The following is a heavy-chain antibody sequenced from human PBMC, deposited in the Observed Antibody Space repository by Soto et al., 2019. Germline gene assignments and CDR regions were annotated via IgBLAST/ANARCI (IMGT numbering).Heavy chain of an antibody. D-gene: IGHD4-17*01. V-gene: IGHV3-30*18. CDR3: AKDEIPGYGDYVDYYYYYYMDV. Sequence: GGSLRLSCAASGFTFSSYGMHWVRQAPGKGLEWVAVISYDGSNKYYADSVKGRFTISRDNSKNTLYLQMNSLRAEDTAVYYCAKDEIPGYGDYVDYYYYYYMDVWGKGTTVTVSS. J-gene: IGHJ6*03. CDR1: GFTFSSYG. CDR2: ISYDGSNK.